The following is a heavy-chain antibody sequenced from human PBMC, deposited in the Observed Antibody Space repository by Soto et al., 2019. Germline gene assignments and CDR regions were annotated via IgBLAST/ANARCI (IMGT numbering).Heavy chain of an antibody. V-gene: IGHV3-21*01. CDR1: GFTFSSYS. D-gene: IGHD1-1*01. CDR2: ISSSSSYI. J-gene: IGHJ3*02. CDR3: ARDCPRDVTTSCMDAFDI. Sequence: GGSLRLSCAASGFTFSSYSMNWVRQAPGKGLEWVSSISSSSSYIYYADSVKGRFTISRDNAKNSLYLQMNSLRAEDTAVYYCARDCPRDVTTSCMDAFDIWGQGTMVTVSS.